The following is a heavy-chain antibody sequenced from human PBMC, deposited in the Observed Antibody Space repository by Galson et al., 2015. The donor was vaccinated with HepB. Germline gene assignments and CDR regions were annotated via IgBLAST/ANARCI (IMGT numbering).Heavy chain of an antibody. CDR3: ARPRGKDYGDHPGNKGKDAFDI. CDR2: INAGNGNT. Sequence: SVKVSCKASGYTFTSYAMHWVRQAPGQRLEWMGWINAGNGNTKYSQKFQGRVTITRDTSASTAYMELSSLRSEDTAVYYCARPRGKDYGDHPGNKGKDAFDIWGQGTMVTVSS. V-gene: IGHV1-3*01. CDR1: GYTFTSYA. D-gene: IGHD4-17*01. J-gene: IGHJ3*02.